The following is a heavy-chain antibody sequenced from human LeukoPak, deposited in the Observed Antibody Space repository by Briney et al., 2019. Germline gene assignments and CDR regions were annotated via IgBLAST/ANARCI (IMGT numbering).Heavy chain of an antibody. D-gene: IGHD3-22*01. CDR2: IKQDGSEK. V-gene: IGHV3-7*01. J-gene: IGHJ4*02. CDR1: GFTFSDSW. CDR3: ARGYGSSGYYPEVYFDY. Sequence: PGGSLRLSCAASGFTFSDSWMDWVRQAPGKGLEWVANIKQDGSEKYYVDSVKDRFTISRDNAKNSLYLQMNSLRAEDTAVYYCARGYGSSGYYPEVYFDYWGQGTLVTVSS.